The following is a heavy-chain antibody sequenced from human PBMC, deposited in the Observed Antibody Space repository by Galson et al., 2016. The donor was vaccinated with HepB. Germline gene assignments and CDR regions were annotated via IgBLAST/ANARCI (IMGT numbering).Heavy chain of an antibody. D-gene: IGHD3-22*01. CDR2: IIPIFGTA. V-gene: IGHV1-69*13. Sequence: SVKVSCKASGGTFSSYAIRWVRQAPGQGLEWMGGIIPIFGTANYAQKFQGRVTITADESTSTAYMELSSLRSEDTAVYYCARDPGNLYYDNSEGAFQHWGQGTLVTVSS. CDR3: ARDPGNLYYDNSEGAFQH. CDR1: GGTFSSYA. J-gene: IGHJ1*01.